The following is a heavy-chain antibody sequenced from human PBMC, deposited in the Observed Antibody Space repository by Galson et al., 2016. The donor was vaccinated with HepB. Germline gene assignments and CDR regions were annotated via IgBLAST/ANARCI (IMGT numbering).Heavy chain of an antibody. CDR2: ISYDDSNK. V-gene: IGHV3-30*18. D-gene: IGHD1-26*01. CDR1: GFASSNFA. CDR3: AKDLSPYSGSVGSFDS. J-gene: IGHJ4*02. Sequence: SLRLSCAASGFASSNFAMNWVRQAPGKGLEWVAIISYDDSNKDYADSVKGRFTISRDNSKKTLFLEMNSLRVEDTAVYYCAKDLSPYSGSVGSFDSWGQGTLVTVSS.